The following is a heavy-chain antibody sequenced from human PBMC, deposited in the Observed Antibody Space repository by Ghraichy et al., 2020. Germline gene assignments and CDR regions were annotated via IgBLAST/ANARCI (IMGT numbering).Heavy chain of an antibody. J-gene: IGHJ4*02. Sequence: SETLSLTCTVSGGSISSGDYYWSWIRQPPGKGLEWIGYIYYSGSTYYNPSLKSRVTISVDTSKNQFSLKLSSVTAADTAVYYCARVSYYYDSSGYLYYFDYWGQGTLVTVSS. D-gene: IGHD3-22*01. V-gene: IGHV4-30-4*01. CDR2: IYYSGST. CDR1: GGSISSGDYY. CDR3: ARVSYYYDSSGYLYYFDY.